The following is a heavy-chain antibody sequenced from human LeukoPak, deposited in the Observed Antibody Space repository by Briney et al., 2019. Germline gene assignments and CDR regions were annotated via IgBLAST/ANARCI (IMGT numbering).Heavy chain of an antibody. CDR2: IRSKADGGTP. J-gene: IGHJ4*02. Sequence: GGSLRLSCAASGFTFNNAWMTWVRQAPGKGLEWVGHIRSKADGGTPDYIAPVKGRFTISRDDSKDTPYLQMNSLNTEDTAMYYCTTRSPARYCSDGACYSSADYWGQGTLVTVSS. CDR3: TTRSPARYCSDGACYSSADY. CDR1: GFTFNNAW. V-gene: IGHV3-15*01. D-gene: IGHD2-15*01.